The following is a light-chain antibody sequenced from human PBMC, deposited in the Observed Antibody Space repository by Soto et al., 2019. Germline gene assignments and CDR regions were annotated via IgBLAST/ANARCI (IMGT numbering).Light chain of an antibody. CDR3: QQYNSYSLT. CDR2: GAS. J-gene: IGKJ2*01. CDR1: QSVSSSY. V-gene: IGKV3-20*01. Sequence: EIVLTQSPGTLSLSPGERATLSCRASQSVSSSYLAWYQQKPGQAPRLLIFGASRRATGIPDRFSGSGSGTNFTLTISSLQPDDFATYYCQQYNSYSLTFGQGTKLEIK.